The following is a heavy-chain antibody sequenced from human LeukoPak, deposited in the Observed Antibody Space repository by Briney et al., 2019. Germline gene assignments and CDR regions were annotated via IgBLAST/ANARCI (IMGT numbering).Heavy chain of an antibody. CDR3: ARSQLQLDYYGMDV. D-gene: IGHD4-11*01. J-gene: IGHJ6*01. Sequence: TPSETLSLTCAVYGGSFTGYYWSWIRQPPGTGLEWIGEINHSGSTNYNPSLKSRVTISVDTSKNQFSLKLSSMTAADTAVYYCARSQLQLDYYGMDVCGQGTTVTVSS. CDR2: INHSGST. V-gene: IGHV4-34*01. CDR1: GGSFTGYY.